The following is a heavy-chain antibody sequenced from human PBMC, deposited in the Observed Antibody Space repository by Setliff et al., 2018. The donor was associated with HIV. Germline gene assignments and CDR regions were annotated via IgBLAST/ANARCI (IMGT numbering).Heavy chain of an antibody. J-gene: IGHJ4*02. CDR3: ARRAAATTNFDY. V-gene: IGHV4-39*07. D-gene: IGHD1-26*01. CDR2: IDYSGST. CDR1: GGSISSSTYY. Sequence: PSETLSLTCTVSGGSISSSTYYWVWIRQPPGKGLEWIGSIDYSGSTFYNSSLKSRLTISVDTSKNQFSLKLSSVTAADTAVYYCARRAAATTNFDYWGQGTLVTVSS.